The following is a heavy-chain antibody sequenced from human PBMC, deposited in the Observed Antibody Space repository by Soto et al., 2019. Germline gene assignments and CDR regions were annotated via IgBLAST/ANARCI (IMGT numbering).Heavy chain of an antibody. V-gene: IGHV1-69*13. Sequence: ASVKVSCKASGGTFSSYAISWVRQAPGQGLEWMGGIIPIFGTANYAQKFQGRVTITADESTSTAYMELSSLRSEDTAVYYCARVLSSLIPEWQPVGWFDPWGQGTLVTVSS. J-gene: IGHJ5*02. CDR3: ARVLSSLIPEWQPVGWFDP. CDR2: IIPIFGTA. D-gene: IGHD3-3*01. CDR1: GGTFSSYA.